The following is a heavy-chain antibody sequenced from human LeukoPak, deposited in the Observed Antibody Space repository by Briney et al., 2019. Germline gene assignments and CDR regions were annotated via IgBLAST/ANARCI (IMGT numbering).Heavy chain of an antibody. D-gene: IGHD5-18*01. V-gene: IGHV3-23*01. CDR1: RFTFSNYA. Sequence: GGSLRLSCAASRFTFSNYAMSWVRQAPEKGLEWVSSISGIGASTYYADSVKGRFTVSRDNSKNTLSLQMNSLRPEDTAIYYCAKVVGYTFGSLDSRGQGILVTVSS. J-gene: IGHJ4*02. CDR3: AKVVGYTFGSLDS. CDR2: ISGIGAST.